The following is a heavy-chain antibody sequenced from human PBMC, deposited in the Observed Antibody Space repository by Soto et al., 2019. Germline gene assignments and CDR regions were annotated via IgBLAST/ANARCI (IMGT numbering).Heavy chain of an antibody. J-gene: IGHJ5*02. V-gene: IGHV3-23*01. CDR3: AKDPAAAAGTNNWFDP. Sequence: EVQLLESGGGLVQPGGSLRLSCAASGFTFSSYAMSWVRQAPGKGLEWVSAISGSGGSTYYADSVKGRFTISRDNSKNALYLQMNSLRAEDTAVYYGAKDPAAAAGTNNWFDPWGQGTLVTVSS. CDR1: GFTFSSYA. CDR2: ISGSGGST. D-gene: IGHD6-13*01.